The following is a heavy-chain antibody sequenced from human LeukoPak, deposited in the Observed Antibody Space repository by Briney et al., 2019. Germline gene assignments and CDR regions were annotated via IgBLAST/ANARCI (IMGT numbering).Heavy chain of an antibody. CDR1: GFTFSSYS. CDR2: ISSSSSTI. D-gene: IGHD4-17*01. Sequence: GGSLRLSCAASGFTFSSYSMNWVRQAPGKGLEWVSYISSSSSTIYYADSVKGRFTISRDNSKNTLYLQMNSLRAEDTAVYYCARDGDYGDYGLDFDYWGQGTLVTVSS. CDR3: ARDGDYGDYGLDFDY. J-gene: IGHJ4*02. V-gene: IGHV3-48*01.